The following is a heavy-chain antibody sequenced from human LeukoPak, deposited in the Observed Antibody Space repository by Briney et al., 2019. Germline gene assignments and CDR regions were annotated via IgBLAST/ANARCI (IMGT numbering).Heavy chain of an antibody. CDR2: IWYDGSNK. J-gene: IGHJ4*02. CDR1: AFTFSSYG. V-gene: IGHV3-33*01. CDR3: ASGSYYAFNY. D-gene: IGHD1-26*01. Sequence: YPGRFLRLSCAASAFTFSSYGMHSVRQAPGKGLEWVAVIWYDGSNKYYADSVKGRFTISRDNSKNTLYLQMNSLRAEDTAVYYCASGSYYAFNYWGQGTLVTVSS.